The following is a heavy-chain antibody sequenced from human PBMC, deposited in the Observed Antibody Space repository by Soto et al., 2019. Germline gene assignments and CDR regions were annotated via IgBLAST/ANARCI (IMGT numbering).Heavy chain of an antibody. Sequence: ASVKVCCKASGYTFTSYDINWVRQATGQGLEWMGWMNPNSGNTGYAQKFQGRVTMTRNTSISTAYMELSSLRSEDTAVYYCARVGKYYDFWSGYYCYYYYGMDVWGQGTTVTVSS. CDR3: ARVGKYYDFWSGYYCYYYYGMDV. J-gene: IGHJ6*02. V-gene: IGHV1-8*01. CDR2: MNPNSGNT. CDR1: GYTFTSYD. D-gene: IGHD3-3*01.